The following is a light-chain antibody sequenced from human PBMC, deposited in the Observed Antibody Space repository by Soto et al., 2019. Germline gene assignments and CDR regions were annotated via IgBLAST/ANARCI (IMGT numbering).Light chain of an antibody. CDR2: DVT. J-gene: IGLJ1*01. V-gene: IGLV2-14*03. CDR1: SSDVGGYNY. Sequence: QSALTQPASVSGSPGQSITIYCTGTSSDVGGYNYVYWYQHHPGKAPKLIIYDVTNRPSGVSNPFSGSKSGNTASLTISGLQPEDEADYYCSSYTTSNTRQIVFGTGTKVTVL. CDR3: SSYTTSNTRQIV.